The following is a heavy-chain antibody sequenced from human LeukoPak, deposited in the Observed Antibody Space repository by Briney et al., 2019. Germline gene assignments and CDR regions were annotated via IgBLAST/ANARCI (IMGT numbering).Heavy chain of an antibody. V-gene: IGHV3-21*01. CDR1: GFAFSTYS. CDR3: ARDSSEAYDSSGYYPNWFDP. J-gene: IGHJ5*02. D-gene: IGHD3-22*01. CDR2: ISSSSSYI. Sequence: GGSLRLSCSASGFAFSTYSMNWVRQAPGKGLEWVSSISSSSSYIYYADSVKGRFTISRDNAKNSLYLQMNSLRAEDMAVYYCARDSSEAYDSSGYYPNWFDPWGQGTLVTVSS.